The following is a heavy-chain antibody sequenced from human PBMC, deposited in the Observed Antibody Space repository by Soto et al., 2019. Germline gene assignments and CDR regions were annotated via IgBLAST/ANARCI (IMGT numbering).Heavy chain of an antibody. CDR1: GGSISSYY. J-gene: IGHJ6*02. D-gene: IGHD2-2*01. CDR3: AGEGCSSTSCLGYYYYGMDV. V-gene: IGHV4-4*07. Sequence: SETLSLTCTVSGGSISSYYWSWIRQPAGKGLEWIGRIYTSGSTNYNPSLKSRVTMSVDTSKNQFSLKLSSVTAADTAVYYCAGEGCSSTSCLGYYYYGMDVWGQGTTVTVSS. CDR2: IYTSGST.